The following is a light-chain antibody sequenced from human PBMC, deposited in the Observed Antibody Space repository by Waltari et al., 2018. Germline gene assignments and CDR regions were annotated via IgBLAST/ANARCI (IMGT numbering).Light chain of an antibody. CDR1: QSLRFSDGKIY. V-gene: IGKV2-30*01. CDR3: MQGAHWPRT. Sequence: DVVMTQSPLSLPVTVGQVASISCRSSQSLRFSDGKIYVNWLHQRPGQVQRRMIYKVSNLESGVPDRLSGSGSVTDYTLKITRVEAEDVGVYFCMQGAHWPRTFGQGTRVEI. J-gene: IGKJ1*01. CDR2: KVS.